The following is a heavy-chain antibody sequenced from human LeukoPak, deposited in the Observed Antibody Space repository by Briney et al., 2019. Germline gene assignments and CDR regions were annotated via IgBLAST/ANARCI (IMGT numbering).Heavy chain of an antibody. CDR2: IYYSGST. J-gene: IGHJ5*02. V-gene: IGHV4-59*12. Sequence: SETLSLTCTVSGGSISSYYWSWIRQPPGKGLEWIGYIYYSGSTNYNPSLKSRVTISVDTSKNQFSLKLSFVTAADTAVYYCARGRFGELLERKYNWFDPWGQGTLVTVSS. CDR1: GGSISSYY. CDR3: ARGRFGELLERKYNWFDP. D-gene: IGHD3-10*01.